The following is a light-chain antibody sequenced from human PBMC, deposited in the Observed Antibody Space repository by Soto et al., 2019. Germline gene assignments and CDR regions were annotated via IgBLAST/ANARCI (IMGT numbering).Light chain of an antibody. CDR3: QQYGSSPFT. J-gene: IGKJ5*01. CDR2: GAS. V-gene: IGKV3-20*01. CDR1: QRVSTF. Sequence: IVLTHSPGTLSFSPWYRSTLYFRASQRVSTFLAWYQQRPGQAPRLLIYGASSRATGIPDRFSGSGSGTDFTLTISRLGPEDFAVYYCQQYGSSPFTFGQGTRLEIK.